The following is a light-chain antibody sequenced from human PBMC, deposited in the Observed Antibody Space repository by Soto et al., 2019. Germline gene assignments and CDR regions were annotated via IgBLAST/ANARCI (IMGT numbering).Light chain of an antibody. CDR1: QGISDH. Sequence: DFQMTQSPSYLSASIGDRVTVSCRASQGISDHVAWYQQKPGKPPKLLIYSASTLYSGFPSRFSGSGSGTNFTLTTGSVQPDDFATYYCQKLVSSPWTFGHGTKVDI. CDR3: QKLVSSPWT. J-gene: IGKJ1*01. CDR2: SAS. V-gene: IGKV1-27*01.